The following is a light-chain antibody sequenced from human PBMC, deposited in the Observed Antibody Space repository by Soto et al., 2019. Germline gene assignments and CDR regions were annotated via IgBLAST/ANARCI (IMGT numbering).Light chain of an antibody. J-gene: IGLJ3*02. V-gene: IGLV1-44*01. Sequence: QSVLTQPPSASGTPGVRVTISCSGSSSNFAVNTVNWYQQVPGTAPKLLIYSNNQRPSGVPDPFSASKSVTSASLAISGLQSEDEAEYFCSTWDDSLNGPVFGGGTKLTVL. CDR1: SSNFAVNT. CDR2: SNN. CDR3: STWDDSLNGPV.